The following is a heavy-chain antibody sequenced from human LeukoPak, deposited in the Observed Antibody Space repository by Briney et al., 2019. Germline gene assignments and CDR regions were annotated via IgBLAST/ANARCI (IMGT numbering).Heavy chain of an antibody. V-gene: IGHV1-69*05. CDR1: GGTFSSYA. D-gene: IGHD2-2*02. J-gene: IGHJ5*02. CDR2: IIPIFGTA. Sequence: SVQVSCKASGGTFSSYAISWVRQAPGQGLEWMGGIIPIFGTANYAQKFQGRVTITTDESTSTAYMELSSLRSEDTAVYYCAVYCSSTSCYTGPPGGWFDPWGQGTLVTVSS. CDR3: AVYCSSTSCYTGPPGGWFDP.